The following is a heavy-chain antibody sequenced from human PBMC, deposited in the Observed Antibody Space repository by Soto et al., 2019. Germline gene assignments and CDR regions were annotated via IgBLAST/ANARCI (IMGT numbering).Heavy chain of an antibody. D-gene: IGHD6-6*01. J-gene: IGHJ4*01. V-gene: IGHV1-69*13. CDR2: IIPIFGTA. Sequence: ASVKVSCKASGGTFSSYAISWVRQAPGQGLEWMGGIIPIFGTANYAQKFQGRVTITADESTSTAYMELSRLRSADTAVYYCARSLSTIGARPDYWGRGTLVTVSS. CDR1: GGTFSSYA. CDR3: ARSLSTIGARPDY.